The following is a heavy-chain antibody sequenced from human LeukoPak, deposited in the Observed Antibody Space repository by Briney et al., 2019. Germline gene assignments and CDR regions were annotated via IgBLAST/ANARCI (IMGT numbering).Heavy chain of an antibody. D-gene: IGHD6-19*01. V-gene: IGHV4-59*01. CDR2: IYYSGYT. Sequence: SETLSLTCSVSGGSISSYYWSWIRQPPGKGLDWIGYIYYSGYTTYNPSLKSRVTMSVDTSKNQFSLQLSSVTAADTAVYYCARGQAVAGVWGQGTLVTVSS. CDR3: ARGQAVAGV. CDR1: GGSISSYY. J-gene: IGHJ4*02.